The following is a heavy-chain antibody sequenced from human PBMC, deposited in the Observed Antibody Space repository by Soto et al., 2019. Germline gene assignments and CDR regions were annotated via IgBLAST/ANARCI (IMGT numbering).Heavy chain of an antibody. D-gene: IGHD1-26*01. Sequence: ASVKVSCKASGYTFTGYYMHWVRQAPGQGLEWMGWINPNSGGTNYAQKFQGWVTMTRDTSISTAYMELSRLRSEDTAVYYCARGRRSGSYFRDPFDYWGQGTLVTVSS. CDR1: GYTFTGYY. J-gene: IGHJ4*02. V-gene: IGHV1-2*04. CDR3: ARGRRSGSYFRDPFDY. CDR2: INPNSGGT.